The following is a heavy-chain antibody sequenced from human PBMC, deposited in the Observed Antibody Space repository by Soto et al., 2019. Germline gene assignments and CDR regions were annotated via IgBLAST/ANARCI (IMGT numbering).Heavy chain of an antibody. V-gene: IGHV1-3*01. Sequence: QVQLVQSGAEVKKPGASVKVSCKASGYTFTSYAMHWVRQAPGQRLEWMGWINAGNGNTKYSQKFQGRVTITRDTAASTAYMELSSLRSEDTAVYYCARPSMGSGNPYYFDSWGQGTLVTVSS. J-gene: IGHJ4*02. CDR2: INAGNGNT. D-gene: IGHD3-10*01. CDR1: GYTFTSYA. CDR3: ARPSMGSGNPYYFDS.